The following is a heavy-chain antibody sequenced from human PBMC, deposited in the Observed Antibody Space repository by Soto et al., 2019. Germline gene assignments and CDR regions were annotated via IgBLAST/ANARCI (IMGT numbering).Heavy chain of an antibody. Sequence: EVQLVESGGGLVQPGGSLRLSCAASGFTVSSNYMNWVRQAPGKGLEWVSVIYSGGSTYYADSVKGRFTISRDNSKNTRYLQMNSLRAEDTALYYCARTYYYHSSGYYYDYWGQGTLVTVSS. CDR3: ARTYYYHSSGYYYDY. V-gene: IGHV3-66*01. CDR2: IYSGGST. J-gene: IGHJ4*02. D-gene: IGHD3-22*01. CDR1: GFTVSSNY.